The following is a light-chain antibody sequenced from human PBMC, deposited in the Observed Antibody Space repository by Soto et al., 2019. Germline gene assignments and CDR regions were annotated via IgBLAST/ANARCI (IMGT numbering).Light chain of an antibody. CDR3: QQYGSPRFT. CDR2: AAS. CDR1: QSISNY. V-gene: IGKV1-39*01. J-gene: IGKJ2*01. Sequence: DIQMTQSPSSLSASVGDRVTITCRASQSISNYLNWYQQKPGKAPKVLIYAASNLQSGVPSRFSGSGSGTDFTLTISSLQPGDFATYYCQQYGSPRFTFGQGTKLEIK.